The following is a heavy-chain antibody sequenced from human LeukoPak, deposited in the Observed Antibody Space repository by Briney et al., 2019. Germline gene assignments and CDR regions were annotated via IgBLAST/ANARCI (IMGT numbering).Heavy chain of an antibody. J-gene: IGHJ3*02. CDR1: GFTFSSYG. CDR2: IWYDGSNK. V-gene: IGHV3-33*06. D-gene: IGHD1-7*01. Sequence: PGRSLRLSCAASGFTFSSYGMHWVRQAPGKGLEWVAVIWYDGSNKYYTDSVKGRFTISRDNSKNTLYLQMNSLRAEDTAVYYCAKTYNWNYVIGAFDSWGQGTMVTVSS. CDR3: AKTYNWNYVIGAFDS.